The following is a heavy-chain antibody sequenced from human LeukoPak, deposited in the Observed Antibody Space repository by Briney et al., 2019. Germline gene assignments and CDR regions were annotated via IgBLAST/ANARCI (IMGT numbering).Heavy chain of an antibody. V-gene: IGHV3-30-3*01. J-gene: IGHJ4*02. CDR1: GFPFSSNA. Sequence: GGSLRLSCAASGFPFSSNAMHWVRQAPGKGLEWVAVITYDGSNKYYADSVKGRFTISRDNSKNTLYLQMNSLRAEDTAVYYCARGLLGAPTSYFDYWGQGTLVTVSS. D-gene: IGHD1-26*01. CDR3: ARGLLGAPTSYFDY. CDR2: ITYDGSNK.